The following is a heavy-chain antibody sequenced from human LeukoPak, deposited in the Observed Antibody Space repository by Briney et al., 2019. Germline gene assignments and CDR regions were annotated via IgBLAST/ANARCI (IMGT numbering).Heavy chain of an antibody. Sequence: PGRSLRLSCAASGLTISSYGMRWGRQAPGKGLEWVAVISYDGSNKYYADSVKGRFTISRDNSKNTLYLQMNSLRVEDTAVYYCSKGRYYYDSSGYYRFDYWGQGTLVTVSS. D-gene: IGHD3-22*01. CDR2: ISYDGSNK. CDR3: SKGRYYYDSSGYYRFDY. V-gene: IGHV3-30*18. J-gene: IGHJ4*02. CDR1: GLTISSYG.